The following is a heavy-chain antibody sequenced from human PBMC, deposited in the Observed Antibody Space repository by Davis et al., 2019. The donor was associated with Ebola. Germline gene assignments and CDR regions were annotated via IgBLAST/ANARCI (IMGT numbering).Heavy chain of an antibody. Sequence: GGSLRLSCVASELSFSRYWMSWVRQAPGKGPEWLANIKQDGSEKYYVDSVKGRFTISRDNAKNSLSLQMNGLRAEDTAVYYCARGPSTGNSFSYWGRGTLVTVSS. D-gene: IGHD4-23*01. CDR1: ELSFSRYW. V-gene: IGHV3-7*01. CDR2: IKQDGSEK. CDR3: ARGPSTGNSFSY. J-gene: IGHJ4*01.